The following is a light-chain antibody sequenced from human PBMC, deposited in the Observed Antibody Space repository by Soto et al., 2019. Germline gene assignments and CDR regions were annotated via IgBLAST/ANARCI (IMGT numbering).Light chain of an antibody. CDR1: QSVSSN. CDR3: QQYNNWR. J-gene: IGKJ4*02. Sequence: EIVMTQSPATLSVSPGERATLSCRVSQSVSSNLAWYQQKPGQAPRLLIYGASTRATGIPARFSGSGSGTEFTLTISSLQSEDFAVYYCQQYNNWRFGVGTKVEIK. CDR2: GAS. V-gene: IGKV3-15*01.